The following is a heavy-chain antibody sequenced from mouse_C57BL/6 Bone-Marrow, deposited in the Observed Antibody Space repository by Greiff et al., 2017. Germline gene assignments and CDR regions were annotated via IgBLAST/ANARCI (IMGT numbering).Heavy chain of an antibody. V-gene: IGHV1-42*01. CDR2: INPSTGGT. D-gene: IGHD1-1*01. J-gene: IGHJ4*01. Sequence: VQLQQSGPELVKPGASVKISCKASGYSFTGYYMNWVKQSPEKSLEWIGEINPSTGGTTYNQKFKAKATLTVDKSSSTAYMQLKSLTSEDSAVYYCARRIYYGSSYGLPYAMDNWGQGTSVTVSS. CDR1: GYSFTGYY. CDR3: ARRIYYGSSYGLPYAMDN.